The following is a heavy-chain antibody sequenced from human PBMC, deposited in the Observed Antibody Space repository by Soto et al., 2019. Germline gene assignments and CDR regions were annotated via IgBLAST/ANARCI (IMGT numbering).Heavy chain of an antibody. D-gene: IGHD6-6*01. Sequence: GGSLRLSCAASGFTFSSYWMHWVRQAPGKGLVWVSRINSDGSSTSYADSVKGRFTISRDNAKNTLYLQMNSLRAEDTAVYYCARAGSFIAARPIDYWGQGTLVTVSS. V-gene: IGHV3-74*01. CDR3: ARAGSFIAARPIDY. CDR1: GFTFSSYW. CDR2: INSDGSST. J-gene: IGHJ4*02.